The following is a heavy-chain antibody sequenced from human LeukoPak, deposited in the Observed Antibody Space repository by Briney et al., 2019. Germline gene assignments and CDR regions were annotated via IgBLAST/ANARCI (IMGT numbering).Heavy chain of an antibody. Sequence: ASVKVSCKASGYTFTSYAMHWVRQAPGQGLEWMGWISTYNGNTHYVQNLQDRVAMTTDASTSTAFMELRSLRSDDTAVYYCARVLGRQIAVAGDDYWGQGTLVTVSS. CDR1: GYTFTSYA. J-gene: IGHJ4*02. CDR3: ARVLGRQIAVAGDDY. CDR2: ISTYNGNT. V-gene: IGHV1-18*01. D-gene: IGHD6-19*01.